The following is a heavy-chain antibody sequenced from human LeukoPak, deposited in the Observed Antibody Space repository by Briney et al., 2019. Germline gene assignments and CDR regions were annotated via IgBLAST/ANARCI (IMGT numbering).Heavy chain of an antibody. D-gene: IGHD2-15*01. J-gene: IGHJ4*02. CDR3: ARGAPGRYCSGGRCYFDY. V-gene: IGHV4-34*01. CDR2: INYSGST. CDR1: GGSFSGYY. Sequence: SETLSLTCAVYGGSFSGYYWSWIRQPPGKGLEWIGEINYSGSTNYNPSLKSRVTISVDTSKNQFSLKLSSVTAADTAVYYCARGAPGRYCSGGRCYFDYWGQGTLVTVSS.